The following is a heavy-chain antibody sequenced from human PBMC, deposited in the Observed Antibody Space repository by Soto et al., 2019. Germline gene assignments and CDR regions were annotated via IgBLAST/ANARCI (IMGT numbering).Heavy chain of an antibody. V-gene: IGHV3-30*18. D-gene: IGHD1-20*01. J-gene: IGHJ6*02. CDR2: ISYDGSNK. CDR3: AKDLGINGMDV. Sequence: GGSLILSCAASGFTFSSYGMHWVRQAPGKGLEWVAVISYDGSNKYYAGSVKGRFTISRDNSKNTLYLQMNSLRAEDTAVYYCAKDLGINGMDVWGQGTTVTVSS. CDR1: GFTFSSYG.